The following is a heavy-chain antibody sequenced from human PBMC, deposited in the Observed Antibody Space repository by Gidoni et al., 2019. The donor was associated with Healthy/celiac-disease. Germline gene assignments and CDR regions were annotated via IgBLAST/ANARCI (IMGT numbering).Heavy chain of an antibody. J-gene: IGHJ5*02. D-gene: IGHD5-12*01. CDR2: ISWNSGSI. Sequence: EVQLVESGGGLVPPGRSLRLSCPASGFTFDDYAMHWVRQAPGKGLEWVSGISWNSGSIGYADSVKGRFTISRDNAKNSLYLQMNSLRAEDTALYYCAKDIRSGYDLGWFDPWGQGTLVTVSS. V-gene: IGHV3-9*01. CDR3: AKDIRSGYDLGWFDP. CDR1: GFTFDDYA.